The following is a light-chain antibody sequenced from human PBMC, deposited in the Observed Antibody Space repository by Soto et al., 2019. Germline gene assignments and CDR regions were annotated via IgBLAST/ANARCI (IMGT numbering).Light chain of an antibody. J-gene: IGLJ1*01. CDR2: EVT. CDR1: NTDVGQGKS. V-gene: IGLV2-14*01. CDR3: VSYTDTDTLV. Sequence: QSALTQPASVSGSRGQSITISCFGRNTDVGQGKSVSWYQQGPGKAPKLRIFEVTNRPSGTSSRFSGSRSGNTASLTISGLQPDDEGDYYCVSYTDTDTLVFGTGTKVTVL.